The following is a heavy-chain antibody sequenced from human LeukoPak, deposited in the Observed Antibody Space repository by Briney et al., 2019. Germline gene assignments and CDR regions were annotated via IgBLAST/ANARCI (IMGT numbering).Heavy chain of an antibody. CDR1: GGSVSSGSYY. D-gene: IGHD4-17*01. Sequence: SGTLSLTCTVSGGSVSSGSYYWSWIRQPPGKGLEWIGYIYYSGSTNYNPSLKSRVTISVDTSKNQFSLKLSSVTAADTAVYYCARAPAKALRTRAEYFDLWGRGTLVTVSS. V-gene: IGHV4-61*01. CDR2: IYYSGST. CDR3: ARAPAKALRTRAEYFDL. J-gene: IGHJ2*01.